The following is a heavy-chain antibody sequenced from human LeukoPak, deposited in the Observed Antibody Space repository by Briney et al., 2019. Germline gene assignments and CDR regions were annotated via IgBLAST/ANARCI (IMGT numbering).Heavy chain of an antibody. CDR2: INPNSGGT. J-gene: IGHJ5*02. V-gene: IGHV1-2*02. D-gene: IGHD4-11*01. Sequence: WASVQVSCQASGYTFTGYYMHWVRQAPGQGLEWMGWINPNSGGTDYAQKFQGRVTMTRDTSISTAYMELSRLRSDDTAVYYCARHTVTTYNWFDPWGQGTLVTVSS. CDR1: GYTFTGYY. CDR3: ARHTVTTYNWFDP.